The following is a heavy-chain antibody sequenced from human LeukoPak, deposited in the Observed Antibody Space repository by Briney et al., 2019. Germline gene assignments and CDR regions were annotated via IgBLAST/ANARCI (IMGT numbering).Heavy chain of an antibody. V-gene: IGHV1-2*02. J-gene: IGHJ4*02. Sequence: ASVMVSCKASGYNFTDYYVHWVRQAPGQGLEWMGYITPNSEGTEFAQKFQGRVTMTRDTSISTAYMELSRLRSDDTAMYYCARSSGWKYNIDYWGQGTLVTVSS. CDR1: GYNFTDYY. CDR3: ARSSGWKYNIDY. D-gene: IGHD6-19*01. CDR2: ITPNSEGT.